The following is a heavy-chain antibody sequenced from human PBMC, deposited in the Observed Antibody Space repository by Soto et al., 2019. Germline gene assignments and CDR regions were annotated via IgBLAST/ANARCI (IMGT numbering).Heavy chain of an antibody. J-gene: IGHJ5*02. V-gene: IGHV3-23*01. CDR2: ISGSGGST. CDR3: AKSPYYYDSSGPGKSNWFDP. D-gene: IGHD3-22*01. CDR1: GFTFSSYA. Sequence: GGSLRLSCAASGFTFSSYAMSWVRQAPGKGLEWVSAISGSGGSTYYADSVKGRFTISRDNSKNTLYLQMNSLRAEDTAVYYCAKSPYYYDSSGPGKSNWFDPWGQGTLVTVSS.